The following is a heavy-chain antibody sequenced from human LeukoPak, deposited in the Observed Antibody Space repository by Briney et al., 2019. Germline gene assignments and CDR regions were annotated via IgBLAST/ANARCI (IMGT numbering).Heavy chain of an antibody. CDR1: GYTFTSYG. J-gene: IGHJ4*02. D-gene: IGHD4-17*01. Sequence: ASVKVSCKASGYTFTSYGISWVRQAPGQGLEWIGWISAYNGNTNYAQKLQGRVTMTTDTSTNTAHMELRSLRSDDTAVYYCARDGPDYGDYINFDYWGQGTQVTVSS. V-gene: IGHV1-18*01. CDR2: ISAYNGNT. CDR3: ARDGPDYGDYINFDY.